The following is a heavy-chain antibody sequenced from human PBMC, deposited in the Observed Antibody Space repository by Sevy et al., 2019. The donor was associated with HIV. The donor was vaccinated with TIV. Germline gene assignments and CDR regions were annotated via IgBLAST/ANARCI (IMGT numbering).Heavy chain of an antibody. CDR2: IKTENGNT. CDR3: ARVKWGIFGVVVGQFDS. CDR1: GYSFTNYA. Sequence: ASVKVSCKASGYSFTNYAIHWVRQAPGQGLEWMGWIKTENGNTKYSQRFQGRATITRDTSATTAYMEMSSLRYDDTALYFCARVKWGIFGVVVGQFDSWGEGTLGTVSS. V-gene: IGHV1-3*04. J-gene: IGHJ4*02. D-gene: IGHD3-3*01.